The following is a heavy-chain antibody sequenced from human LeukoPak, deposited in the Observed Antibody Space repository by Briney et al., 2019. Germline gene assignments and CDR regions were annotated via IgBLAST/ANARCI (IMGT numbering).Heavy chain of an antibody. J-gene: IGHJ6*02. Sequence: PSETLSLTCTVSGVSINNDAYYWSWIRQPPGKGLEWIGYIFYSGSTYYNPSLKSRLTISVDTSKNQFSLKLSSVTAADTAVYYCARDQYGGGGYLESGWLSYGMDVWGQGTTVTVSS. V-gene: IGHV4-30-4*08. CDR2: IFYSGST. CDR3: ARDQYGGGGYLESGWLSYGMDV. D-gene: IGHD5-24*01. CDR1: GVSINNDAYY.